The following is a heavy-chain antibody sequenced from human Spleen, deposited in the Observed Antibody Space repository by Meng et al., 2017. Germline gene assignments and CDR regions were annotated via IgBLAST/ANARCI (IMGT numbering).Heavy chain of an antibody. CDR1: GYTFTTYC. J-gene: IGHJ4*02. Sequence: QVQVVPSGAAVKEPGASVKVSFKASGYTFTTYCLSWVRQAPGQGLEWMGWISAYNGNTNYAQKVQGRVTMTRDTSTSTVSMVLSSLRSEDTAVYFCAREIVVVVAAERGLHYWGQGTLVTVSS. D-gene: IGHD2-21*01. CDR3: AREIVVVVAAERGLHY. V-gene: IGHV1-18*01. CDR2: ISAYNGNT.